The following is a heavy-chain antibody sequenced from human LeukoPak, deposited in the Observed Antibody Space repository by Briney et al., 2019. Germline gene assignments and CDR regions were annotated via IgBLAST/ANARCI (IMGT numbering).Heavy chain of an antibody. D-gene: IGHD1-26*01. J-gene: IGHJ4*02. CDR1: GFTVSSNY. CDR2: IYSGGST. CDR3: ARDHGYSGLDY. V-gene: IGHV3-53*01. Sequence: GESLKISCAASGFTVSSNYMSWVRQAPGKGLEWVSVIYSGGSTYYADSVKGRFTISRDNSKNTLYLQMNSLRAEDTAVYYCARDHGYSGLDYWGQGTLVTVSS.